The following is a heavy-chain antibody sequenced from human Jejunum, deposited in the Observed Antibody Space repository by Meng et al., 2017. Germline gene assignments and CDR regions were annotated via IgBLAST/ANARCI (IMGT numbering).Heavy chain of an antibody. CDR3: TRDPLAYGTSFEH. CDR1: GFMFSDLW. CDR2: INSDGSVA. Sequence: GGSLRLSCAASGFMFSDLWMHWVRQVPGKGLVWVSRINSDGSVAIYADSVKGRFTISRDNAKNTLYLEMNSLRAEETGVYYGTRDPLAYGTSFEHWGQGTLVTVSS. D-gene: IGHD3/OR15-3a*01. V-gene: IGHV3-74*01. J-gene: IGHJ4*02.